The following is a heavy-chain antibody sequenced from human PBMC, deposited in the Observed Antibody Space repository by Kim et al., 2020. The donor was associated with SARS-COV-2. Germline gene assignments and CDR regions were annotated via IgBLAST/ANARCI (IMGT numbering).Heavy chain of an antibody. CDR2: ISSSGSLI. V-gene: IGHV3-48*03. CDR3: ARITIFGVVSPNWPDP. J-gene: IGHJ5*02. CDR1: RFTFSSYE. Sequence: GGSLRLSCAASRFTFSSYEMNWVRQAPGKGLEWVSYISSSGSLIYYADSVKGRFTISRDNAKNSLYLQMNSLRAEDTAVYYCARITIFGVVSPNWPDPWGQGTLVTVSS. D-gene: IGHD3-3*01.